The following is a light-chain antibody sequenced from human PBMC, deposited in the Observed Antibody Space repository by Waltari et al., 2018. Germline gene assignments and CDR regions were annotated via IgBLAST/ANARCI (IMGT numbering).Light chain of an antibody. CDR3: QHYGGSPYS. CDR2: DAS. J-gene: IGKJ2*03. CDR1: QSVYGNF. V-gene: IGKV3-20*01. Sequence: EIVLTQSPGTLSLSPGERATLPCRASQSVYGNFLAWYQQKPGQAPRLLIYDASSRATGVPDRFSGSGSVTDFTLTISRLEPEDIAVYYCQHYGGSPYSFGQGTKLEIK.